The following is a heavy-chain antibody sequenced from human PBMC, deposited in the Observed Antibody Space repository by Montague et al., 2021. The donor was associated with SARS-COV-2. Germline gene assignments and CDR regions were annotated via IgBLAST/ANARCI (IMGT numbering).Heavy chain of an antibody. CDR1: SASLRNYY. J-gene: IGHJ2*01. Sequence: SETLSLTCAVTSASLRNYYWSWIRQPPGKGLEWIGEIRLPGGSNHNPSLKWRVTISLDTSNNQDSLSLNSATAADTAVYYCARAGSQRFFEFWGRGTLVTVSS. CDR3: ARAGSQRFFEF. CDR2: IRLPGGS. D-gene: IGHD1-1*01. V-gene: IGHV4-34*01.